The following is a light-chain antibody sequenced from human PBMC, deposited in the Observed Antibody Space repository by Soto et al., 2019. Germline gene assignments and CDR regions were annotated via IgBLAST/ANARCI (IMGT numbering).Light chain of an antibody. Sequence: EIVLTQSPGTLSLSPGERATLSCRASQSVSSSYLAWYQQNPGQAPRLLIYGASSRATGIPDRFSGSGSGTDFTLTISRREPEDFEVYYCQQYGSSPFTFGPGTKVDIK. CDR1: QSVSSSY. CDR2: GAS. CDR3: QQYGSSPFT. J-gene: IGKJ3*01. V-gene: IGKV3-20*01.